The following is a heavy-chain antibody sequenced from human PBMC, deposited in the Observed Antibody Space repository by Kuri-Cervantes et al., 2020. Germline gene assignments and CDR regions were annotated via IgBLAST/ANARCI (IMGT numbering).Heavy chain of an antibody. J-gene: IGHJ4*02. CDR3: ARDEAAAGNFDY. CDR1: GFTFSSYD. D-gene: IGHD6-13*01. Sequence: GGSLRLSCAASGFTFSSYDMHWVRQATGKGLEWVSAIGTAGDTYYPGSVKGRFTISRDNSKNTLYLQMNSLRAEDTAVYYCARDEAAAGNFDYWGQGTLVTVSS. V-gene: IGHV3-13*01. CDR2: IGTAGDT.